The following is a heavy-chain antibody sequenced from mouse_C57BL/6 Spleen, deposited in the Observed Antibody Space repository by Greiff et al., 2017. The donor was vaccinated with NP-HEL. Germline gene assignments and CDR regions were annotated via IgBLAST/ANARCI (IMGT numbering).Heavy chain of an antibody. CDR3: ARDGNYGYFDV. V-gene: IGHV5-4*01. D-gene: IGHD2-1*01. Sequence: VKLVESGGGLVKPGGSLKLSCAASGFTFSSYAMAWVRQTPEKRLEWVATISDGGSYTYYPDNVKGRFTISRDNAKNNLYLQMSHLKSEDTAMYYCARDGNYGYFDVWGTGTTVTVSS. J-gene: IGHJ1*03. CDR2: ISDGGSYT. CDR1: GFTFSSYA.